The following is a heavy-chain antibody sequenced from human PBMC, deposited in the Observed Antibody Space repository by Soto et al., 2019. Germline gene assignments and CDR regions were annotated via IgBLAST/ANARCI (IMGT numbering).Heavy chain of an antibody. CDR2: ISAYNGNT. V-gene: IGHV1-18*01. J-gene: IGHJ6*02. Sequence: ASVKVSCKASGYTFTSYGISWGGQAPGQGLEWMGWISAYNGNTNYAQKLQGRVTMTTHTSTSTAYMELRSLRSDDTAVYYCARDPGLYSSSWYRGGFDYYYGMDVWGQGTTVTVSS. CDR1: GYTFTSYG. D-gene: IGHD6-13*01. CDR3: ARDPGLYSSSWYRGGFDYYYGMDV.